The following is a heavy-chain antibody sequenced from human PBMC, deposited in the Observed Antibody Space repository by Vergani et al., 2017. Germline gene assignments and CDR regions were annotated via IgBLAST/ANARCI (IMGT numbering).Heavy chain of an antibody. D-gene: IGHD6-13*01. J-gene: IGHJ4*02. CDR1: GGSFSGYY. CDR3: ARAQAGYSTD. CDR2: INHSGST. V-gene: IGHV4-34*01. Sequence: QVQLQQWGAGLLKPSETLSLTCAVYGGSFSGYYWSWIRQPPGKGLEWIGEINHSGSTNYNPSLKSRVTISVDTSKNQFSLKLSSVTAADTAVYYFARAQAGYSTDWGQGTLVTVSS.